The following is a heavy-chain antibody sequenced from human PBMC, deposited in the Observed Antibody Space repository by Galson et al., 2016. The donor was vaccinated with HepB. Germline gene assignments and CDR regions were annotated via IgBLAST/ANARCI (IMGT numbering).Heavy chain of an antibody. Sequence: SLRLSCAASGFTFSRFWMHWVRQAPGKGLVWVSRINTDGSNTTYADYVRGRLTISRDNAKNTLYLQMNSLRAEDTAVYYCASFTSVSGPVPWGQGSLVTVSS. D-gene: IGHD3-10*01. CDR3: ASFTSVSGPVP. J-gene: IGHJ5*02. V-gene: IGHV3-74*01. CDR2: INTDGSNT. CDR1: GFTFSRFW.